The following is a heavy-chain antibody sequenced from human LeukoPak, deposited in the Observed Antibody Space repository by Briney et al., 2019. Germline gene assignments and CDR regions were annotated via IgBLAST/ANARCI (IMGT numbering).Heavy chain of an antibody. CDR1: GGSFSGYY. CDR2: INHSGST. CDR3: ARSTGPIDY. V-gene: IGHV4-34*01. D-gene: IGHD1-1*01. J-gene: IGHJ4*02. Sequence: SETLSLTCAVYGGSFSGYYWSWIRQPPGKGLEWIGEINHSGSTNYNPSLKSRVTISVDTSKNQFSLKLSSVTAADTAVYYCARSTGPIDYWGQGTLVTVSS.